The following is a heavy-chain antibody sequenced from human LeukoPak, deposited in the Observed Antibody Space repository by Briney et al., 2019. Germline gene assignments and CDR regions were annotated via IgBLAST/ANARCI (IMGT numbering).Heavy chain of an antibody. D-gene: IGHD5-24*01. V-gene: IGHV4-30-4*01. Sequence: SQTLSLTCTVSGGSISSGDYYWSWIRQPPGKGLEWIGYIYYSGSTYYNPSLKSRVTISVDTSKNQFSLKLSSVTAADTAVYYCAREVTVEMATIRSFWFDYWGQGTLVTVSS. CDR1: GGSISSGDYY. CDR2: IYYSGST. CDR3: AREVTVEMATIRSFWFDY. J-gene: IGHJ4*02.